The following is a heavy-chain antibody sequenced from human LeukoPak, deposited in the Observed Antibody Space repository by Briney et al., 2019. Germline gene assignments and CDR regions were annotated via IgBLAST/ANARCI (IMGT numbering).Heavy chain of an antibody. CDR3: ARDIAPGYYFDY. J-gene: IGHJ4*02. V-gene: IGHV1-2*02. D-gene: IGHD2-21*01. Sequence: ASVKVSCKASGYAFTGYYMQAVREGPRQGLGCMGWINPNSGGTNSAQKCQGRVTMTRDTSICTAYMELSRLRSDDTAVYYCARDIAPGYYFDYWGQGTLVTVSS. CDR2: INPNSGGT. CDR1: GYAFTGYY.